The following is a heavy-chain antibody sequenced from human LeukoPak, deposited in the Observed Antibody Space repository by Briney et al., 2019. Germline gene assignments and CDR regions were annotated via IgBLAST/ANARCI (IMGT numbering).Heavy chain of an antibody. Sequence: ASVKVSCKASGYTFTNYAMHWVRQPPGQRLEWMGWINAGNGNTKYSQEFQGSVTITRDTSASTAYMELSSLRSEDMAVYYCARVVKYSSGPLTDLLPYYFDYWGQGTLVTVSS. J-gene: IGHJ4*02. CDR3: ARVVKYSSGPLTDLLPYYFDY. CDR1: GYTFTNYA. V-gene: IGHV1-3*03. D-gene: IGHD6-19*01. CDR2: INAGNGNT.